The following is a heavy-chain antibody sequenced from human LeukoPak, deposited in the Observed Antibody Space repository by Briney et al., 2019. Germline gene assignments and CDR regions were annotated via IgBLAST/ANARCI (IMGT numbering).Heavy chain of an antibody. J-gene: IGHJ2*01. V-gene: IGHV3-13*01. CDR3: SRVRKYSGYYSWYFDL. CDR1: GFTFSSYD. Sequence: GGSLTLSCAASGFTFSSYDMHWVRQAPGKGLEWVSAIGTAGNTYYPRSVKGRFTISIDTSKNSLYLQLNSLRAADTAVYYCSRVRKYSGYYSWYFDLWGRGTLVTVSS. D-gene: IGHD5-12*01. CDR2: IGTAGNT.